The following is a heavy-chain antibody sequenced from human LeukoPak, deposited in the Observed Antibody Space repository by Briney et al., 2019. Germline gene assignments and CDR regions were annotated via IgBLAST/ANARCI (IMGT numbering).Heavy chain of an antibody. Sequence: SAPLSLTCTVPGGSIISYYWSWIRQPPGKGLEWIGYIYYSGSTNYNPSLQSRVTISVDTAKNQFSLQLRSVTAADTAVYYCARAPEIHKPIYYFDYWGQGTLVTVSS. J-gene: IGHJ4*02. CDR3: ARAPEIHKPIYYFDY. D-gene: IGHD1-14*01. V-gene: IGHV4-59*01. CDR2: IYYSGST. CDR1: GGSIISYY.